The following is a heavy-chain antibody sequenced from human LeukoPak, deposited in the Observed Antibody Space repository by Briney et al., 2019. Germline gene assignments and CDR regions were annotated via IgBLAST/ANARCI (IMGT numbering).Heavy chain of an antibody. CDR3: ARGFTRGWYTRYYFDY. CDR1: GGSFSGYY. CDR2: INHSGST. V-gene: IGHV4-34*01. D-gene: IGHD6-19*01. Sequence: SETLSLTCAVYGGSFSGYYWSWIRQPPGKGLEWLGEINHSGSTNYNPSLTSRVTISVDTSKNQFSLKLSSVTAADTAVYYCARGFTRGWYTRYYFDYWGQGTLVTVSS. J-gene: IGHJ4*02.